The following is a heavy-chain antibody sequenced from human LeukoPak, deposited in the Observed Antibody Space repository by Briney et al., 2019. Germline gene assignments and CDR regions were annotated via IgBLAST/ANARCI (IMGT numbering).Heavy chain of an antibody. Sequence: GASVKVSCKASGGTFSSYAISWVRQAPGQGLEWMGGIIPIFGTANYAQKFQGRVTITADESTSTAYMELSSLRSEDTAVYYCAKVNSGDYWGELDYWGQGTLVTVSS. J-gene: IGHJ4*02. CDR1: GGTFSSYA. V-gene: IGHV1-69*13. CDR3: AKVNSGDYWGELDY. D-gene: IGHD4-17*01. CDR2: IIPIFGTA.